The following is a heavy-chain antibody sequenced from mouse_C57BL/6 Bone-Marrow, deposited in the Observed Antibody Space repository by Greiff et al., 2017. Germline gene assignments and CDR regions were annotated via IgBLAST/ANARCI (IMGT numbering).Heavy chain of an antibody. V-gene: IGHV1-55*01. Sequence: QVQLQQPGAELVKPGASVKMSCKASGYTFTSYWITWVKQRPGQGLEWIGDIYPTSGRTNYPEKFKSKAILTVDTSSNTAYMQLSRLTSEDSAVFYGARSGPLGRSFDYWGQGTTLTVSS. CDR2: IYPTSGRT. D-gene: IGHD4-1*01. CDR3: ARSGPLGRSFDY. J-gene: IGHJ2*01. CDR1: GYTFTSYW.